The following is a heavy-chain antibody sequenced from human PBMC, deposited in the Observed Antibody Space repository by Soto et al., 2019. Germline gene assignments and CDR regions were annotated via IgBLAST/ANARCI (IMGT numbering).Heavy chain of an antibody. CDR1: GFTFSSYA. CDR2: ISYDGSNK. V-gene: IGHV3-30-3*01. Sequence: QVQLVESGGGVVQPGRSLRLSCAASGFTFSSYAMHWVRQAPGKGLEWVAVISYDGSNKYYADSVKGRFTISRDNSKNTLYLKMNSLRAEDTAVYYCARDRAISGYYGMDVWGQGTTVTVSS. CDR3: ARDRAISGYYGMDV. D-gene: IGHD3-3*01. J-gene: IGHJ6*02.